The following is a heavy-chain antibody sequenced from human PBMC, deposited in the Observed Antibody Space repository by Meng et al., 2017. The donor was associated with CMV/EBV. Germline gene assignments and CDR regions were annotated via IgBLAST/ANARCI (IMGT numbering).Heavy chain of an antibody. CDR1: GFTFSSYA. CDR2: ISYDGSNR. D-gene: IGHD3-9*01. Sequence: GESLKIPCAASGFTFSSYAMHWVRQAPGKGLEWVAVISYDGSNRYYADSVKGRFPISRDNSKNALYLQLNSLRAEDTAVYYCARQYYDILTGYYNVIGVFDYWGQGTLVTVSS. V-gene: IGHV3-30-3*01. J-gene: IGHJ4*02. CDR3: ARQYYDILTGYYNVIGVFDY.